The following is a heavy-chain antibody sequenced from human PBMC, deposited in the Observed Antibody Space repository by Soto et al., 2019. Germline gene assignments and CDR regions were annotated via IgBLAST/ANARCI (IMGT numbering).Heavy chain of an antibody. D-gene: IGHD1-26*01. V-gene: IGHV3-48*01. CDR2: ISSSSSTI. CDR3: VWTARNTGIVN. J-gene: IGHJ4*02. Sequence: PGGSLRLSCAASGFTFSSYSMNWVRQAPGKGLEWVSYISSSSSTIYYADSVKGRFTISRDNAKNSLYLQMNSLRAEDTAVYYCVWTARNTGIVNWGQGTLVTVSS. CDR1: GFTFSSYS.